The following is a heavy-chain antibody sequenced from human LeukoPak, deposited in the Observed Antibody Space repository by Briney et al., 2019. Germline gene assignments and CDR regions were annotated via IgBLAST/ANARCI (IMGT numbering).Heavy chain of an antibody. V-gene: IGHV4-30-2*01. D-gene: IGHD2-15*01. CDR2: IYHSGST. J-gene: IGHJ5*02. Sequence: SETLSLTCTVSGGSVSSSSYSWSWIRQPPGKGLEWIGYIYHSGSTYYNPSLKSRVTISVDRSKNQFSLKLSSVTAADTAVYYCARLVVAALTNWFDPWGQGTLVTVSS. CDR1: GGSVSSSSYS. CDR3: ARLVVAALTNWFDP.